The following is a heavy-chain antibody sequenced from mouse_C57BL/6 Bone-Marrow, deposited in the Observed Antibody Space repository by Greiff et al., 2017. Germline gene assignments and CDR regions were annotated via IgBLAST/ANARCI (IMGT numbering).Heavy chain of an antibody. V-gene: IGHV1-4*01. CDR1: GYTFTSYK. CDR3: ARGGWIHSYAIDD. D-gene: IGHD2-3*01. Sequence: QVQLQQSGAELARPGASVKMSCKASGYTFTSYKMHWVKQRPGQGLEWIGYINPSSGYTKYNQKFKDKATLTADKSSSTAYMQLSSLTSEDTAVYYCARGGWIHSYAIDDWCQGTSVTVSS. J-gene: IGHJ4*01. CDR2: INPSSGYT.